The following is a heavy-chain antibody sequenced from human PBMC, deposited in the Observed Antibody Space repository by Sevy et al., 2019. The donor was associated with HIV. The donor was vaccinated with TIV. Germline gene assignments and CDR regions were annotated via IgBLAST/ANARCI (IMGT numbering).Heavy chain of an antibody. CDR2: IKQDGSER. J-gene: IGHJ6*03. V-gene: IGHV3-7*01. D-gene: IGHD2-2*01. CDR3: ARDSQNIVVVPAATINYYYSYYMDV. CDR1: GFTFSSYW. Sequence: GGSLRLSCAASGFTFSSYWMSWVRQAPGKGLEWVANIKQDGSERYYEHSVKDRFTISRDNTKNSLYLQMNSLRVEDTDVYYCARDSQNIVVVPAATINYYYSYYMDVWGKGTTVTVSS.